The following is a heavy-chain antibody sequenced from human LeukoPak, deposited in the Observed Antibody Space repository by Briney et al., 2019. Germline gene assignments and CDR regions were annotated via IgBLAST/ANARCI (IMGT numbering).Heavy chain of an antibody. V-gene: IGHV3-21*01. J-gene: IGHJ4*02. CDR3: AREVDGDYALNY. CDR1: GFTFSSYS. Sequence: PGGSLRLSCAASGFTFSSYSMNWVRQAPGKGLEWVSSISSSGSYTHYADSVKGRFAISRDNAKNSLYLQMNSLRAEDTAVYYCAREVDGDYALNYWGQGTLVTVSS. CDR2: ISSSGSYT. D-gene: IGHD4-17*01.